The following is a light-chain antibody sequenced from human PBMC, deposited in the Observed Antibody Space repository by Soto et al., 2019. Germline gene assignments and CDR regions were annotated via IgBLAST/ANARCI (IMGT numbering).Light chain of an antibody. CDR2: GES. CDR3: QQYNNWPQWT. CDR1: QSVSSN. V-gene: IGKV3-15*01. Sequence: EMVMTHSPATLSVSPGERATLSCRASQSVSSNLAWYQQKPGQAPRLLIYGESTRATGIPARFSGSGSGTQFALTISSLQSEDFAVYYCQQYNNWPQWTLGQGTKVDIK. J-gene: IGKJ1*01.